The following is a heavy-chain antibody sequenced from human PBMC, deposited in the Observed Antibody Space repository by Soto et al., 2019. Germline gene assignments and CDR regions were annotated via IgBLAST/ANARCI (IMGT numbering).Heavy chain of an antibody. CDR1: GYTFTGYY. CDR3: ARSGTTGDYYYYGMDV. J-gene: IGHJ6*02. D-gene: IGHD1-1*01. Sequence: ASVKVSCKASGYTFTGYYMHWVRQAPGQGLEWMGWINPNSGGTNYAQKFQGWVTMTRDTSISTAYMELSRLRSDDTAVYYCARSGTTGDYYYYGMDVWGQGTTVTVSS. CDR2: INPNSGGT. V-gene: IGHV1-2*04.